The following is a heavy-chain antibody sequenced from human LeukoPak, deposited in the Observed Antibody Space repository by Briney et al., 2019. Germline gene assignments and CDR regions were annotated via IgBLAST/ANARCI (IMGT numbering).Heavy chain of an antibody. Sequence: GWSLRLSCAASGFTFDDYGMSWVRQAPGKGLEWVSIIYSGGSTFYADSVKGRFTISRDNSKNTLYLQMNSLRAEDTAVYYCARGGSYLSAFDIWGQGTMVTVSS. CDR1: GFTFDDYG. V-gene: IGHV3-53*01. CDR2: IYSGGST. J-gene: IGHJ3*02. CDR3: ARGGSYLSAFDI. D-gene: IGHD1-26*01.